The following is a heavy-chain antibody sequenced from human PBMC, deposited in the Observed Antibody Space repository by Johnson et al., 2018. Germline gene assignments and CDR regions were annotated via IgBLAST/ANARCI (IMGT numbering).Heavy chain of an antibody. D-gene: IGHD1-14*01. J-gene: IGHJ3*02. V-gene: IGHV5-51*01. CDR3: ARPQAPGSGDAFDI. CDR1: GYIFASYW. Sequence: VQLVQSGAEVKKPGESLKISCKGSGYIFASYWIGWVCQMPGKGLEWMGIIYPGDSDTRYSPSFQGQVTISADKSISTAYLQWSSLQASATAMSYCARPQAPGSGDAFDIWGQGTMVTVSS. CDR2: IYPGDSDT.